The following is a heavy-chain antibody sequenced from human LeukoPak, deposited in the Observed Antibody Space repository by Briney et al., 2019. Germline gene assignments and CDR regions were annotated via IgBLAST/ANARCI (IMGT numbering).Heavy chain of an antibody. CDR2: INDVGTTT. Sequence: GGSLRLSCAASGFTFKRDWMHWVRQAPGKGLVWVSRINDVGTTTTYADSVQGRFTISRDNAKNTLYLQMNSLRAEDTAVYYCARETTSGSAGLDYWGRGTLVTVSS. V-gene: IGHV3-74*03. D-gene: IGHD1-1*01. CDR3: ARETTSGSAGLDY. J-gene: IGHJ4*02. CDR1: GFTFKRDW.